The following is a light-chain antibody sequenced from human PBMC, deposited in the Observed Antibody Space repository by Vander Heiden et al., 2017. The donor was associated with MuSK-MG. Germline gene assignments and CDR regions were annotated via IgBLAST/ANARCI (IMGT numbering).Light chain of an antibody. CDR3: SSRGSDSVPPVL. CDR1: RLRRNY. CDR2: GEN. Sequence: SSALTQDPAVSVALGQTVKITCQGDRLRRNYASWYQQKPGQAAVLVLDGENNRPSGIPEGFSGSSSGDTAALTITGAQAEDEADFFCSSRGSDSVPPVLFGGGTKLTAL. V-gene: IGLV3-19*01. J-gene: IGLJ2*01.